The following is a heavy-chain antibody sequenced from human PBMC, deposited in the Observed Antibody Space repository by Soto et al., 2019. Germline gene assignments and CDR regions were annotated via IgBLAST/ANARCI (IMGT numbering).Heavy chain of an antibody. Sequence: GGSLRLSRAASGFTFSSYAMHWVRQAPGKGLEWVAVISYDGSNKYYADSVKGRFTISRDNSKNTLYLQMNSLRAEDTAVYYCARDGKGYDSSGYPDYWGQGTLVTVSS. D-gene: IGHD3-22*01. J-gene: IGHJ4*02. V-gene: IGHV3-30-3*01. CDR3: ARDGKGYDSSGYPDY. CDR2: ISYDGSNK. CDR1: GFTFSSYA.